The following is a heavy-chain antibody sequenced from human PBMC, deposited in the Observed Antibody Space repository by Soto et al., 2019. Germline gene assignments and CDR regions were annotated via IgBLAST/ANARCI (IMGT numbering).Heavy chain of an antibody. CDR2: IYYSGSN. Sequence: TSETLYFTCTVPGGRISSYSCSWFRQAPGKGLEWIGYIYYSGSNNYTPTRRIRVTRAVDTSRNFFSLKRSSVTAADTSVYYCARALYSSSWYGYWGQGTLVTVSS. CDR3: ARALYSSSWYGY. J-gene: IGHJ4*02. D-gene: IGHD6-13*01. V-gene: IGHV4-59*01. CDR1: GGRISSYS.